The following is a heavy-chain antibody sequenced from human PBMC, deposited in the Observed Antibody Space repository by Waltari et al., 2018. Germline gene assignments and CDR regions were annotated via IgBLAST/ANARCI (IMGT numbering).Heavy chain of an antibody. Sequence: QVQLVESGGGVVQPGGSLRLSCAASGFIFNNYDMHWVRQAPGEGLEWVAFIRYEGSDRKYADSVKGPFPTSRDNSHNMLFLEMNSLRPEDTAVYYCAKDPGSSTSYGIDYWGQGTLVTVSS. D-gene: IGHD2-2*01. CDR3: AKDPGSSTSYGIDY. CDR2: IRYEGSDR. V-gene: IGHV3-30*02. J-gene: IGHJ4*02. CDR1: GFIFNNYD.